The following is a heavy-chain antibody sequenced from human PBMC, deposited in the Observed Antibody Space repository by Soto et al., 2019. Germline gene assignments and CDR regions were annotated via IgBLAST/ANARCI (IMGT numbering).Heavy chain of an antibody. CDR2: IIPIFGTA. J-gene: IGHJ6*02. D-gene: IGHD3-10*01. CDR3: TIGLASYYYYYGMDV. Sequence: KASGGTFSRYAISWVRQAPGQGLEWMGGIIPIFGTANYAQKFQGRVTITADESTSTAYMELSSLRSEDTAVYYLTIGLASYYYYYGMDVWGQGTTVTVSS. V-gene: IGHV1-69*01. CDR1: GGTFSRYA.